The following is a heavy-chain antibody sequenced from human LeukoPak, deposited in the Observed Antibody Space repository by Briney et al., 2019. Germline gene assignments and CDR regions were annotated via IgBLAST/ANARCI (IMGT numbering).Heavy chain of an antibody. CDR1: GFTFSSYS. J-gene: IGHJ4*02. D-gene: IGHD6-13*01. CDR3: ARSVYYSSPHLDY. CDR2: ISSSSSTI. V-gene: IGHV3-48*01. Sequence: PGGSLRLSCAASGFTFSSYSMNWVRQAPGKGLEWVSYISSSSSTIYYADSVKGRFTISRDNAKNSLYLQMNSLRAEDTAVYYCARSVYYSSPHLDYWGQGTLVTVSS.